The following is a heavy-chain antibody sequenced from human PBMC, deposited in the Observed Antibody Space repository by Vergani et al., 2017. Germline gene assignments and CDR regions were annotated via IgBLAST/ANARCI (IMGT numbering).Heavy chain of an antibody. Sequence: QVQLVQSGAEVKKPGASLKVSCTASVYTFTGYYMHWVRQAPGQGLEWMGWINPNSGGTNYAQQFQGRVTMTRDTSTSTVYTELSSLRSEDTAGYYCARGLAETTRLEGFDAGGQGTRVIVSS. CDR2: INPNSGGT. D-gene: IGHD1-1*01. V-gene: IGHV1-2*02. CDR3: ARGLAETTRLEGFDA. CDR1: VYTFTGYY. J-gene: IGHJ6*02.